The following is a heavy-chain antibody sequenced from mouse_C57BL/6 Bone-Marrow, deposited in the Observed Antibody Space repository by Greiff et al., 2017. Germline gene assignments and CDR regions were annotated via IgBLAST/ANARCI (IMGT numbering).Heavy chain of an antibody. Sequence: VQLKESGAELVRPGASVKLSCTASGFNIKDDYMHWVNQRPEQGLEWIGWIDPENGDTEYASKLQGKAPITADTSSNPAYLQLSSLTSEDTAVYFCTAGDCARGLAYWGQGTLGTVSA. V-gene: IGHV14-4*01. CDR3: TAGDCARGLAY. CDR2: IDPENGDT. CDR1: GFNIKDDY. J-gene: IGHJ3*01.